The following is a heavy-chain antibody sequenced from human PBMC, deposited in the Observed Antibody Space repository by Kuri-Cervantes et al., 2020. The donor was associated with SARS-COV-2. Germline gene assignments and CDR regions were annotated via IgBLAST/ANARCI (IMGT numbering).Heavy chain of an antibody. D-gene: IGHD6-25*01. Sequence: SETLSLTCTVSGGSISSSSYYWGWIRQPPGKGLEWIGSIYYSGSTNYNPSLKSRVTISVDTSKNQFSLKLSSVTAADTAVYYCARARDNSARGWYYYMDVWGKGTTVTGSS. CDR2: IYYSGST. CDR1: GGSISSSSYY. V-gene: IGHV4-39*07. CDR3: ARARDNSARGWYYYMDV. J-gene: IGHJ6*03.